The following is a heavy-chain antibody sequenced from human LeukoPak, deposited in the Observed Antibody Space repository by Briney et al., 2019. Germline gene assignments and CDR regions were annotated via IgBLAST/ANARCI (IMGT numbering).Heavy chain of an antibody. CDR3: AKAYGYCTTTSCSHEEFDY. Sequence: GRSLRLSCAASGFTFSNYGMHWVRQAPGKGLEWVAVISYDVSNKYYADSVKGRFAISRDNSKNTLYLQMNSLRAEDTAVYYCAKAYGYCTTTSCSHEEFDYWGQGTLVTVSS. J-gene: IGHJ4*02. V-gene: IGHV3-30*18. D-gene: IGHD2-2*01. CDR1: GFTFSNYG. CDR2: ISYDVSNK.